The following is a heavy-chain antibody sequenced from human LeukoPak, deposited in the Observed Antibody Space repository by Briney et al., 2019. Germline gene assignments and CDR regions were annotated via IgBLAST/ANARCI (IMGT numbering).Heavy chain of an antibody. J-gene: IGHJ5*02. CDR2: IYPGDSDT. D-gene: IGHD4-17*01. V-gene: IGHV5-51*01. Sequence: GASLKISCKGSGSSFTSYWIGWVRQLPGKGLEWMGIIYPGDSDTRYSPSFQGQVTISADKSISTAYLQWSSLKASDTAMYYCARHSEDPLYGDYGWFDPWGQGTLVTVSS. CDR1: GSSFTSYW. CDR3: ARHSEDPLYGDYGWFDP.